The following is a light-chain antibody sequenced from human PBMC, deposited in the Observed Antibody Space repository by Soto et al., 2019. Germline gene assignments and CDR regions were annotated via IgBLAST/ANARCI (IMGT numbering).Light chain of an antibody. CDR1: QSVSSN. CDR3: QQYNNWPIT. Sequence: EIVRTQYPATLSVSPGERATLSCRASQSVSSNLAWYQQKPGQAPRLLSYGASTRATGIPARFSGSGSGTEFTLTISSLQSEDFAVYYCQQYNNWPITFGQGTRLDIK. V-gene: IGKV3-15*01. CDR2: GAS. J-gene: IGKJ5*01.